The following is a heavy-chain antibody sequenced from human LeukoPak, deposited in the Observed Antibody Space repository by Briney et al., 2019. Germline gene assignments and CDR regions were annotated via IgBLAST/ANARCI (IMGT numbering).Heavy chain of an antibody. CDR3: ARVDTAMANY. CDR1: GFTFSDDY. V-gene: IGHV3-11*01. D-gene: IGHD5-18*01. J-gene: IGHJ4*02. CDR2: ISSSGSTI. Sequence: GGSLTLSCAASGFTFSDDYMSCIRQPPGEGLEWVSYISSSGSTIYYADSVEGRFTISRDNAKNSLYLQMNSLRAEDTAVYYCARVDTAMANYWGQGTLVTVSS.